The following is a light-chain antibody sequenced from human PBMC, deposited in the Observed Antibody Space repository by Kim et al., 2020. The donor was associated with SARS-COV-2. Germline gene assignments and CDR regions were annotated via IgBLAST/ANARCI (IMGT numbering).Light chain of an antibody. CDR2: GAS. CDR1: QSVTSNF. V-gene: IGKV3-20*01. Sequence: ENVLTQSPGTLSLSPGERGTLSCRASQSVTSNFLAWYQHKPGQAPRLLIYGASSRATGIPDRFSGSGSGTDFTLTISRLEPEDFAVYYCQQDANSPITFGQGTRLEIK. CDR3: QQDANSPIT. J-gene: IGKJ5*01.